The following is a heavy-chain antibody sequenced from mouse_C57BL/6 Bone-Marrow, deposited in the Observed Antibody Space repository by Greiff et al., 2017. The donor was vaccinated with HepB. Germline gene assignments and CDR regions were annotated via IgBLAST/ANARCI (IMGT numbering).Heavy chain of an antibody. J-gene: IGHJ2*01. D-gene: IGHD1-1*01. Sequence: EVQGVESGTVLARPGASVKMSCKTSGYTFTSYWMHWVKQRPGQGLEWIGAIYPGNSDTSYNQKFKGKAKLTAVTSASTAYMELSSLTNEDSAVYYCTSFITTVVAPDYWGQGTTLTVSS. V-gene: IGHV1-5*01. CDR3: TSFITTVVAPDY. CDR2: IYPGNSDT. CDR1: GYTFTSYW.